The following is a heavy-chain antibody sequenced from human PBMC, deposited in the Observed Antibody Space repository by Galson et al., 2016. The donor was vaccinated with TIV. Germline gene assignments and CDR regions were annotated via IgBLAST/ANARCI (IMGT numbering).Heavy chain of an antibody. J-gene: IGHJ3*01. CDR2: INIYNDNT. CDR1: GYTFSNYA. D-gene: IGHD2-21*01. CDR3: ARDLNSIAAVILEDDAFDV. Sequence: SVKVSCKASGYTFSNYAISWVRQAPGQGLEWMGWINIYNDNTYYEQRVQGRFTMTTDTSTGTAYMELRSLRSDDTGVYFCARDLNSIAAVILEDDAFDVWGQGTLVPVSS. V-gene: IGHV1-18*01.